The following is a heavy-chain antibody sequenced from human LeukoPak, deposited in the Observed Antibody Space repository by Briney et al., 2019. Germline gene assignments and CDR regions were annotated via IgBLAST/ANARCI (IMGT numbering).Heavy chain of an antibody. CDR3: AKDREYYDSYGGLDY. Sequence: GGSLRLSCAASGFTFDDYAMHWVRQAPGKGLEWVSGISWNSGSIGYADSVKGRFTISRDNAKNSLYPQMNSLRAEDTALYYCAKDREYYDSYGGLDYWGQGTLVTVSS. CDR1: GFTFDDYA. V-gene: IGHV3-9*01. CDR2: ISWNSGSI. D-gene: IGHD3-22*01. J-gene: IGHJ4*02.